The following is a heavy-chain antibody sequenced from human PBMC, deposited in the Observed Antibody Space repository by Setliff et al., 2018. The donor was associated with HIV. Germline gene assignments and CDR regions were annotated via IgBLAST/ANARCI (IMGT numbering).Heavy chain of an antibody. Sequence: SETLSLTCAVYGGSFSGYYWSWIRQPPGKGLEWIGEINHSGSNNYNPSLKSRVTLSVDTSKNQFSLKMSSVTAADTAVYYCTRHWRGGLDYWGQGTLVTVS. V-gene: IGHV4-34*01. CDR1: GGSFSGYY. D-gene: IGHD1-1*01. CDR3: TRHWRGGLDY. CDR2: INHSGSN. J-gene: IGHJ4*02.